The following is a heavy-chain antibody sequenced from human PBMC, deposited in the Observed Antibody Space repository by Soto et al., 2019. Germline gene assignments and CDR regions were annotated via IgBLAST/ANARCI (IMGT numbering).Heavy chain of an antibody. CDR1: GFTFSRSW. J-gene: IGHJ5*02. D-gene: IGHD6-6*01. V-gene: IGHV3-7*03. CDR2: IKEDGSEK. CDR3: ARDWSWIAARPSWFDP. Sequence: EVQLVESGGGLVQPGGSLRLSCAASGFTFSRSWMTWVRQAPGKGLERVANIKEDGSEKYYADSVEGRFSISRENANNSLYLQLTSLRADDTAVYYCARDWSWIAARPSWFDPWGQGTLVTVSS.